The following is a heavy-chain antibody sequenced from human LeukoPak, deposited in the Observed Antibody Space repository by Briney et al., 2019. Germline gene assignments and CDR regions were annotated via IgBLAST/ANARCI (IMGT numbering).Heavy chain of an antibody. V-gene: IGHV3-7*05. J-gene: IGHJ4*02. D-gene: IGHD3-10*01. Sequence: PGGSPRLSCAASGFXFNTYWMSWVRQAPGKGQEWLADIKQDGSDKFYVDSVKGRFTISRDNAKNSVYLQMNSLRVEDTAVYYCARGLGSYYNVFDYWGQGTLVTVSS. CDR2: IKQDGSDK. CDR3: ARGLGSYYNVFDY. CDR1: GFXFNTYW.